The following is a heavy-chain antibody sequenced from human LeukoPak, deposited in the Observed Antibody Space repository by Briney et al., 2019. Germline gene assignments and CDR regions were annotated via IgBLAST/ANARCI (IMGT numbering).Heavy chain of an antibody. CDR3: AASGWHGDDAFDT. CDR1: GFTFSSYE. Sequence: PGGSLRLSCAASGFTFSSYEMNWVRQAPGKGLEWVSYISSSGSTIYYADSVKGRFTISRDNAKNSLYLQMNSLRAEDTAVYYCAASGWHGDDAFDTWGQGTMVTVSS. V-gene: IGHV3-48*03. D-gene: IGHD3-10*01. J-gene: IGHJ3*02. CDR2: ISSSGSTI.